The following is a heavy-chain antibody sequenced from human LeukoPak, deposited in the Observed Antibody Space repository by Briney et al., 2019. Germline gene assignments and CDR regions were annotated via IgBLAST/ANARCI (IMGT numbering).Heavy chain of an antibody. Sequence: SVKVSCKASGGTFSSYAISWVRQAPGQGLEWMGGIIPIFGTANYAQKFQGRVTITTDESTSTAYMELSSLRSEDTAVYYCAKDLKGLVIGSVAGDYWGQGTLVTVSS. D-gene: IGHD6-19*01. CDR3: AKDLKGLVIGSVAGDY. CDR2: IIPIFGTA. CDR1: GGTFSSYA. J-gene: IGHJ4*02. V-gene: IGHV1-69*05.